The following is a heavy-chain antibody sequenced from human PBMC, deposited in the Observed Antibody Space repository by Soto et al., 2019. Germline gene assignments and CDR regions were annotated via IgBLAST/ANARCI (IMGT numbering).Heavy chain of an antibody. CDR1: GGSISSYY. V-gene: IGHV4-59*01. CDR3: ARDTRLVFGSNKPGGMDV. CDR2: IYYSGST. Sequence: SETLSLTCTVSGGSISSYYWSWIRQPPGKGLEWIGYIYYSGSTNYNPSLKSRVTISVDTSKNQFSLKLSSVTAADTAVYYCARDTRLVFGSNKPGGMDVWGQGTTVTVSS. D-gene: IGHD3-3*01. J-gene: IGHJ6*02.